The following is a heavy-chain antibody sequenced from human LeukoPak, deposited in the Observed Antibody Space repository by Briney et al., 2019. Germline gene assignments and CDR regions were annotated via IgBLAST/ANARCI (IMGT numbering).Heavy chain of an antibody. Sequence: QPGRSLRLSCAASGFTFSSYAMHWVRQAPGKGLEWVAVISYDGTNKYYADSVKGRFTISRDNSKNTLYLQMNSLRAEDTAVYYCARGHYDGRGWAFDIWGQGTMVTVSS. V-gene: IGHV3-30-3*01. D-gene: IGHD3-3*01. CDR2: ISYDGTNK. CDR1: GFTFSSYA. CDR3: ARGHYDGRGWAFDI. J-gene: IGHJ3*02.